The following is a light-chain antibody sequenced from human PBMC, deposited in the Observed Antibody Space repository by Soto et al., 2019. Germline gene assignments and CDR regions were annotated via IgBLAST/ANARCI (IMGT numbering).Light chain of an antibody. CDR1: QSISIN. Sequence: ESVLTQSPATLSFSPCEIATLSCSSSQSISINLALYQQKPSQAPSLLIYTASTRATGIPARFSGSGSGTEFTLTISSLQSEDFAVYYCQQYNDWPPWTFGQGTKVDIK. J-gene: IGKJ1*01. CDR2: TAS. CDR3: QQYNDWPPWT. V-gene: IGKV3-15*01.